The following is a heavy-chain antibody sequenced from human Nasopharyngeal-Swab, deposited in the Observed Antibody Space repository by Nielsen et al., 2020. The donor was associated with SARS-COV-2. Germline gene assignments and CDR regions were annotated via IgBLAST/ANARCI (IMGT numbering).Heavy chain of an antibody. CDR1: GFTFSSYE. D-gene: IGHD3-16*01. V-gene: IGHV3-48*03. J-gene: IGHJ4*02. CDR2: ISSSGSTI. Sequence: GGSLRLSCAASGFTFSSYEMNWVRQAPGKGLEWISYISSSGSTIYYADSVKGRFTISRDDAKNSLFLQMNSLRAEDTAVYYCARKQLFAWGLDFWGPGTRVTVSS. CDR3: ARKQLFAWGLDF.